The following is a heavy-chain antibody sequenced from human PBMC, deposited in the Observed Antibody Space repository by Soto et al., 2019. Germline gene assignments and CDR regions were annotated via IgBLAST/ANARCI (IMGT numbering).Heavy chain of an antibody. V-gene: IGHV1-69*08. D-gene: IGHD3-16*01. CDR3: ARGLGGRMDD. J-gene: IGHJ6*02. CDR2: IIPILGET. Sequence: QVQLVQSGAEVKKPGSSVRVSCKASGTIFSSYTISWVRQAPGQGLEWMGRIIPILGETNSAQKFQGRVTLTADKSTNTASMKLNSLRLEDTAGYYCARGLGGRMDDWGQGTTVTVSS. CDR1: GTIFSSYT.